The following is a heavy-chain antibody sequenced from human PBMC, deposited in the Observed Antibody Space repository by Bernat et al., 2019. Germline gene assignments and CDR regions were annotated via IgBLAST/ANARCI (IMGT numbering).Heavy chain of an antibody. CDR3: TRNHRGWFDP. V-gene: IGHV3-72*01. CDR1: GFIFSDPY. D-gene: IGHD1-14*01. J-gene: IGHJ5*02. Sequence: EVQLVESGGGLVQPGGSLRLSCAASGFIFSDPYMDWVRQAPGKGLEWVARIKNKGYSYTTENAASVKGRFTISRDDSKNSLYLQMNTLQTEDTALYYCTRNHRGWFDPWGQGTLVTVSS. CDR2: IKNKGYSYTT.